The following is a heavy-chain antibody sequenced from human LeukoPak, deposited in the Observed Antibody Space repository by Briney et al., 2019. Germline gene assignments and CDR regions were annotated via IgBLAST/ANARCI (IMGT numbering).Heavy chain of an antibody. CDR2: ISISGGYT. Sequence: GGSLRLSCAASGFTFSSYGLSWVRQAPGKGLEWVSGISISGGYTYYADSGKGRFTLSRDNSKNTPYLQMNSLRAEDTAVYYCAKGNFLRAYSAFDYWGQGALVTVSS. CDR1: GFTFSSYG. J-gene: IGHJ4*02. V-gene: IGHV3-23*01. CDR3: AKGNFLRAYSAFDY. D-gene: IGHD5-12*01.